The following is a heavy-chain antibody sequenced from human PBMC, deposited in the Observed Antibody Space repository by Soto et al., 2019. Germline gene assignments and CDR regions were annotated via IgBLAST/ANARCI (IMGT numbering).Heavy chain of an antibody. CDR2: ISPYSDDT. CDR3: ARDGFDAGSRSCCSSSSPPSYGMDV. D-gene: IGHD5-12*01. Sequence: QVRLVQSGTEVKKPGASVKVSCKTSGYTFIDYTLSWVRQAPGQGLEWMGWISPYSDDTKYSQSFRGRVTLTTDRSRPTALMQRRRRTADTATFYYCARDGFDAGSRSCCSSSSPPSYGMDVWGQGTTITVS. J-gene: IGHJ6*02. V-gene: IGHV1-18*01. CDR1: GYTFIDYT.